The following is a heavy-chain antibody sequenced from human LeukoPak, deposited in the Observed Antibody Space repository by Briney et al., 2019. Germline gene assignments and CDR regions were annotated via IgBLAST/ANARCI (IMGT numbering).Heavy chain of an antibody. CDR2: INTNTGNP. V-gene: IGHV7-4-1*02. CDR3: ARERNDCYGSSGCVGDSYMDV. J-gene: IGHJ6*03. D-gene: IGHD3-22*01. CDR1: GYTFTSYA. Sequence: ASVKVSCTASGYTFTSYAMNWVRQAPGQGLEWMGWINTNTGNPTYAQGFTGRFVFSLDTSVSTASLQISSLKADDTAVYYCARERNDCYGSSGCVGDSYMDVWGKGTTVTVSS.